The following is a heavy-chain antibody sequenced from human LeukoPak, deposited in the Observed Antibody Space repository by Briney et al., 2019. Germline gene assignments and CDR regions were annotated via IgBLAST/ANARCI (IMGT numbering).Heavy chain of an antibody. CDR1: GFTFSSYA. Sequence: GGSLRLSCAASGFTFSSYAMHWVRQDPVKGLVWVSRINSDGSVTGYADSVKGRFTISRDNAKNTLYLQMSNLRAEDTAVYYCVRDFYESSGPYYFDYWGQGTLVSVSS. J-gene: IGHJ4*02. V-gene: IGHV3-74*01. CDR2: INSDGSVT. CDR3: VRDFYESSGPYYFDY. D-gene: IGHD3-22*01.